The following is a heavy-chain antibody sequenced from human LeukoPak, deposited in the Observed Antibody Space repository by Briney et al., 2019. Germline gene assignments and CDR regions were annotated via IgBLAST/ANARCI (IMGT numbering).Heavy chain of an antibody. Sequence: ASVKVSCKASGYTFTGYYMHWVRQAPGQGLEWMGWINPNSGGTNYAQKFQGRVTMTRDTSISTAYMELSRLRSDDTAVYYCAGDEGVAGTQGNYYYYYYMDVWGKGTTVTVSS. J-gene: IGHJ6*03. V-gene: IGHV1-2*02. CDR3: AGDEGVAGTQGNYYYYYYMDV. CDR2: INPNSGGT. CDR1: GYTFTGYY. D-gene: IGHD6-19*01.